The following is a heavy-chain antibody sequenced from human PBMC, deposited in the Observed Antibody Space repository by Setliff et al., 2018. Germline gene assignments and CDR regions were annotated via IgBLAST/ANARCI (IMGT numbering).Heavy chain of an antibody. V-gene: IGHV1-18*01. CDR2: VSTYNGDT. CDR3: ARRPIALAGYRKGAFDI. D-gene: IGHD6-19*01. CDR1: GHSFSSFR. J-gene: IGHJ3*02. Sequence: ASVKVSCKASGHSFSSFRITWVRQAPGQGLEWMGWVSTYNGDTKYAQNFRGRVTMTTDMSTSTVYMELRTLRSDDTAVYFCARRPIALAGYRKGAFDIWGQGTMVT.